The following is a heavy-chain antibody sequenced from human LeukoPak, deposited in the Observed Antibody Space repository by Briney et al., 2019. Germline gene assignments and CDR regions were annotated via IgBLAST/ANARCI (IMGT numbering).Heavy chain of an antibody. Sequence: GGSLRLSCAVSGFTFSSYAMSWVRQAPGKGLEWVSAISGSGGSTYYADSVKGRFTISRDNSKNTLYLQMNSLRAEDTAVYYCAKSRFLEWSRHAFDIWGQGTMVTVSS. CDR2: ISGSGGST. CDR3: AKSRFLEWSRHAFDI. CDR1: GFTFSSYA. D-gene: IGHD3-3*01. V-gene: IGHV3-23*01. J-gene: IGHJ3*02.